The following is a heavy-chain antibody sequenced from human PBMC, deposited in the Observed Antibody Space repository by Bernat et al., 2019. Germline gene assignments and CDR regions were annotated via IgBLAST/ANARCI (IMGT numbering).Heavy chain of an antibody. J-gene: IGHJ3*02. CDR3: ASNIRSSSWRDAFDI. D-gene: IGHD6-13*01. Sequence: QVQLVQSGAEVKKPGASVMVSCKASGYTFTSYDINWVRQATGQGLEWMGWMNPNSGNTGYAQKFQGRVTMTRNTSISTAYMELSSLRSEDTAVYYCASNIRSSSWRDAFDIWGQGTMVTVSS. CDR1: GYTFTSYD. CDR2: MNPNSGNT. V-gene: IGHV1-8*01.